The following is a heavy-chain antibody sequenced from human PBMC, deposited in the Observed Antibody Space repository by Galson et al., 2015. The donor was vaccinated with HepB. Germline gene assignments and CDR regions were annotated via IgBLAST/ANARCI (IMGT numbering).Heavy chain of an antibody. J-gene: IGHJ4*02. CDR3: ARVSAAYSSGWYPFDH. D-gene: IGHD6-19*01. CDR1: GFTFSSYP. Sequence: SLRLSCAASGFTFSSYPMHWVRQAPGKGLEWVAVISYDVSKKYYADSVKGRFTISRDNSKNTLYLHMNSLRPDDTAVYYCARVSAAYSSGWYPFDHWGQGTLVTVSS. CDR2: ISYDVSKK. V-gene: IGHV3-30-3*01.